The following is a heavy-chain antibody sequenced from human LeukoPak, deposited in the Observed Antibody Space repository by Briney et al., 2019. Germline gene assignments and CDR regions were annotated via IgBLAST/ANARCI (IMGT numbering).Heavy chain of an antibody. CDR1: GGSISSGSYY. CDR2: IYTSGST. CDR3: ARDAVYDSSGYPYAFDI. Sequence: SETLSLTCTVSGGSISSGSYYRSWIRQPAGKGLEWIGRIYTSGSTNYNPSLKSRVTISVDTSKNQFSLKLSSVTAADTAVYYCARDAVYDSSGYPYAFDIWGQGTMVTVSS. V-gene: IGHV4-61*02. J-gene: IGHJ3*02. D-gene: IGHD3-22*01.